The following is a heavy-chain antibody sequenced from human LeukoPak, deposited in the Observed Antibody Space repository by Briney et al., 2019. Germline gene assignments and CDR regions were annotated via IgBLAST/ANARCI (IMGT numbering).Heavy chain of an antibody. D-gene: IGHD3-10*01. CDR2: IKSKSAGGTT. CDR1: GITFNKDW. Sequence: PGGSLRLSCAASGITFNKDWMSWVRQAPGKGLEWVGRIKSKSAGGTTDYAAPVKGRFTISRDDSKNTVYLQIDSPKIEDTAVYYCAHFGSAEYFQDWGQGTLVIVSS. CDR3: AHFGSAEYFQD. V-gene: IGHV3-15*01. J-gene: IGHJ1*01.